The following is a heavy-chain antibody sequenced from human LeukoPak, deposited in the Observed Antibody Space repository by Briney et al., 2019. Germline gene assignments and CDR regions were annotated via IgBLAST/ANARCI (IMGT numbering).Heavy chain of an antibody. V-gene: IGHV1-69*13. Sequence: ASVKVSCKASGGTFSSYAISWVRQAPGQGLEWMGGIIPIFGTANYAQKFQGRVTIAADESTSTAYMELSSLSSEDTDRYFCARDLELLGWFDPWGQGTLVTASS. D-gene: IGHD1-26*01. J-gene: IGHJ5*02. CDR1: GGTFSSYA. CDR2: IIPIFGTA. CDR3: ARDLELLGWFDP.